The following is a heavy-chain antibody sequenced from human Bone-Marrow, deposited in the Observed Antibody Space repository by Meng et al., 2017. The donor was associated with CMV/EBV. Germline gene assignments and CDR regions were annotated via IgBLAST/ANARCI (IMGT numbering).Heavy chain of an antibody. CDR3: ARDLRFDY. V-gene: IGHV3-48*04. J-gene: IGHJ4*02. CDR2: ISSSSSTI. CDR1: GFTFSSYS. Sequence: GESLKISCAASGFTFSSYSMNWVRQAPGKGLEWVSYISSSSSTIYYADSVKGRFTISRDNAKNSLYLQMNSLRAEDTAVYYCARDLRFDYWGQGTLVTVSS.